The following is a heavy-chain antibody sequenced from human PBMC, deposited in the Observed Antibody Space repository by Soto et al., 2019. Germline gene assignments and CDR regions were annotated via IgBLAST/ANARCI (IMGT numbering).Heavy chain of an antibody. D-gene: IGHD2-21*01. CDR2: MYHTGSP. J-gene: IGHJ1*01. V-gene: IGHV4-30-2*01. CDR1: GGLISGGGYF. CDR3: ARRGPKGYLEIEP. Sequence: SETLSLTCAVSGGLISGGGYFWTWLRQPPGKDLKWCGYMYHTGSPPYNPSLKSRGPLWIDLSKNQFSLTLASVTAADTAVYYCARRGPKGYLEIEPWGQGSLVTVSS.